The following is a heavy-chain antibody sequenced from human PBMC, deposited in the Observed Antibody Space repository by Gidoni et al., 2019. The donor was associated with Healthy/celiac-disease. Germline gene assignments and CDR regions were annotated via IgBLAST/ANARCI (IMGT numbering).Heavy chain of an antibody. CDR3: AKAPSLRYFADRGFDP. D-gene: IGHD3-9*01. Sequence: AASGFTFSSYGMHWVRQAPGKGLEWVAVISYDGSNKYYADSVKGRFTISRDNSKNTLYLQMNSLRAEDTAVYYCAKAPSLRYFADRGFDPWGQGTLVTVSS. V-gene: IGHV3-30*18. CDR2: ISYDGSNK. J-gene: IGHJ5*02. CDR1: GFTFSSYG.